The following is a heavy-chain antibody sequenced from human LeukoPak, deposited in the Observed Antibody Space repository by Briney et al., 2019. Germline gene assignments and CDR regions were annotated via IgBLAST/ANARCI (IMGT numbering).Heavy chain of an antibody. D-gene: IGHD3-10*01. CDR1: GYSFTSYW. Sequence: GESLKISCKGSGYSFTSYWIGWVRQMPGKGLEWMGIIYPGDSDTRYSPSFQGQVTISADKSISTAYLQWSSLKASDTAMYYCARTYYYGSGSHKTIDYWGQGTLVTVSS. V-gene: IGHV5-51*01. CDR3: ARTYYYGSGSHKTIDY. J-gene: IGHJ4*02. CDR2: IYPGDSDT.